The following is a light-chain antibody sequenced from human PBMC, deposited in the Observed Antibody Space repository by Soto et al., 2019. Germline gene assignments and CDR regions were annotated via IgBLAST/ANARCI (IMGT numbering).Light chain of an antibody. V-gene: IGKV3-20*01. CDR3: QQHGRSPPSWT. J-gene: IGKJ1*01. Sequence: ETVLTQSPGTLSLSPGERATLFCRASQSVTNNYLAWYQHKPGQAPRLLIYGASSRATGTPDRFSGSGSGTDFTLTISRLEPEDFAVYYCQQHGRSPPSWTFGQGTKVEIK. CDR2: GAS. CDR1: QSVTNNY.